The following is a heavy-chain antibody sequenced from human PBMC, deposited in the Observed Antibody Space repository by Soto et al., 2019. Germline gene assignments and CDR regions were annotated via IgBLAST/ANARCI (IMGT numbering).Heavy chain of an antibody. D-gene: IGHD3-9*01. Sequence: EVQLLESGGGLVQPGGSLRLSCAASGFTFSSYAMSWVRQAPGKGLEWVSAISGSGGSTYYADSVKGRFTISRDNSKNTVYLQMNSLRAEDTAVYYCAKSGAQYYDILTGYYTYPLLAPFDLWGRGTLVTVSS. J-gene: IGHJ2*01. CDR3: AKSGAQYYDILTGYYTYPLLAPFDL. V-gene: IGHV3-23*01. CDR1: GFTFSSYA. CDR2: ISGSGGST.